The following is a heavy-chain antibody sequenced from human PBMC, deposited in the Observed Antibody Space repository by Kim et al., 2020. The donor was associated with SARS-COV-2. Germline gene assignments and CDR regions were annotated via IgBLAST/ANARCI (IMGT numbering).Heavy chain of an antibody. CDR1: GFTFSSYS. CDR3: ARGMGRITIFGVVIEDYYYGMDV. D-gene: IGHD3-3*01. Sequence: GGSLRLSCAASGFTFSSYSMNWVRQAPGKGLEWVSSISSSSYIYYADSVKGRFTISRDNAKNSLYLQMNSLGAEDTAVYYCARGMGRITIFGVVIEDYYYGMDVWGQGTTVTVSS. V-gene: IGHV3-21*01. CDR2: ISSSSYI. J-gene: IGHJ6*02.